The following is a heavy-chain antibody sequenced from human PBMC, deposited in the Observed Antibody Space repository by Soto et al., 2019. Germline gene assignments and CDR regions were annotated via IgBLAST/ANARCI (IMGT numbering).Heavy chain of an antibody. CDR3: ARDVATAFYYYYYGMDV. J-gene: IGHJ6*02. D-gene: IGHD1-26*01. Sequence: GGSLRLSCAASGFTFSSYSMNWVRQAPGKGLEWVSSISSSSSYIYYADSVKGRFTISRDNAKNSLYLQMNSLRAEDTAVYYCARDVATAFYYYYYGMDVWGQGTTVTVSS. CDR1: GFTFSSYS. V-gene: IGHV3-21*01. CDR2: ISSSSSYI.